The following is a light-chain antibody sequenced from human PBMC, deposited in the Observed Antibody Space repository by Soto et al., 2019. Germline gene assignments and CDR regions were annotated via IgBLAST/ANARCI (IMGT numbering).Light chain of an antibody. J-gene: IGLJ2*01. CDR3: QSYDRSLSGVV. CDR1: RSNIGAGYD. Sequence: QPVLTQPPSVSGAPGQRVTISCTGSRSNIGAGYDVHWYQQIPGTAPKLLIYGNINRPSGVPDRFSGSESGTSASLAITGLQAEDDADYYCQSYDRSLSGVVFGGGTKLTVL. V-gene: IGLV1-40*01. CDR2: GNI.